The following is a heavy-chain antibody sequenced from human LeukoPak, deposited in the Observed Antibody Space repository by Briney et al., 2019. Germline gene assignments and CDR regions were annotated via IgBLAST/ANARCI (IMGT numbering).Heavy chain of an antibody. CDR2: IRRKIYNETT. Sequence: PGGSLRLSCKTSGFSFGEYALSWVRQAPGKGLEWVGFIRRKIYNETTEYAASMKDRFTISRDDSKNIAYLQMHSLKSEDTAVYYCSRVINLVRVGTLYFYYGMDVWGQGTTVIVSS. J-gene: IGHJ6*02. D-gene: IGHD3-10*01. CDR1: GFSFGEYA. V-gene: IGHV3-49*04. CDR3: SRVINLVRVGTLYFYYGMDV.